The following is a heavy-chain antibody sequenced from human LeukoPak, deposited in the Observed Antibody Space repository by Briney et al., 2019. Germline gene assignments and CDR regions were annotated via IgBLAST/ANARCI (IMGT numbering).Heavy chain of an antibody. Sequence: SETLSLTCTVSGGSISSSSYYWGWIRQPPGKGLEWIGSIYYSGSTYYNPSLKSRVTISVDTSKNQFSLKLSSVTAADTAVYYCARNLRPLEYRSGWYGDYFDYWGKEPWSPSPQ. D-gene: IGHD6-19*01. CDR3: ARNLRPLEYRSGWYGDYFDY. CDR1: GGSISSSSYY. CDR2: IYYSGST. J-gene: IGHJ4*01. V-gene: IGHV4-39*01.